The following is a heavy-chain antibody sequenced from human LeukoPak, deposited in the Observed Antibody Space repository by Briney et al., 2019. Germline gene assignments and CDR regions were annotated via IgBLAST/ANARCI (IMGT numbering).Heavy chain of an antibody. J-gene: IGHJ4*02. V-gene: IGHV5-51*01. CDR2: IYPGDSDT. D-gene: IGHD2-15*01. Sequence: GESLKISCKGSGYSFTSYWIGWVRQMPGKGLEWMGIIYPGDSDTRYSPSFQGQVTISADKSISTAYLQWSSLKASDTATYYCARPAGYCSGGSCYTGLVDYWGQGTLVTVSS. CDR3: ARPAGYCSGGSCYTGLVDY. CDR1: GYSFTSYW.